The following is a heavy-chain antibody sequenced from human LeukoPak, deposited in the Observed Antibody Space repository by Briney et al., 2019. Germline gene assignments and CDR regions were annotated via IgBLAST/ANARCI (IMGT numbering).Heavy chain of an antibody. J-gene: IGHJ4*02. V-gene: IGHV1-2*02. CDR3: ARGGYYYDGDY. D-gene: IGHD3-22*01. Sequence: ASVKVSCKAAGYTFTDYYIHWVRQAHGQGLEWMGWINPNSGGTNYAQKFQGRVTMTRDTSISTAYMELSRLRSDDTAVYYCARGGYYYDGDYWGQGTLVTVSS. CDR2: INPNSGGT. CDR1: GYTFTDYY.